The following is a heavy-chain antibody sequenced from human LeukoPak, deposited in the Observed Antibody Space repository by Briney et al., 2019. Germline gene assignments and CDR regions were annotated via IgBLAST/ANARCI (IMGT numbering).Heavy chain of an antibody. CDR2: IKQDGSET. Sequence: TGGSLRLSCAASRFTLSNYWMSWVRQAPGKGLEWVANIKQDGSETYSVDSVKGRFTISRDNAKNSLSLQMNSLRAEDTAVYYCARQRGSGCLDYWGQGTLVTVSS. CDR1: RFTLSNYW. CDR3: ARQRGSGCLDY. V-gene: IGHV3-7*01. J-gene: IGHJ4*02. D-gene: IGHD6-19*01.